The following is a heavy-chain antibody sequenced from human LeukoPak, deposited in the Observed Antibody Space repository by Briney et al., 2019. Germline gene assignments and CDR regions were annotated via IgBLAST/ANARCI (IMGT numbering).Heavy chain of an antibody. CDR1: GYTFTGYY. CDR3: ARVEIAAAGTRSDY. V-gene: IGHV1-2*06. Sequence: ASVKVSCKASGYTFTGYYMHWVRQAPGQGREWMGRINPNSGGTNYAQKFQGRVTMTRDTSISTAYMELSRLRSDDTAVYYCARVEIAAAGTRSDYWGQGTLVTVSS. CDR2: INPNSGGT. D-gene: IGHD6-13*01. J-gene: IGHJ4*02.